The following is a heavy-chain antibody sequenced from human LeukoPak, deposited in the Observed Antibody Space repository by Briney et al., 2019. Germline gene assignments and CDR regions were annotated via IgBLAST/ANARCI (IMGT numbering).Heavy chain of an antibody. CDR1: KFSFSSYW. J-gene: IGHJ4*02. Sequence: GGSLRLSCAASKFSFSSYWMHWVRQAPGKGLVWVSRINSDGSRTNYADSAKGRFTISRDNAKNTLYLQMNTLRAEDTALYHCARDGLSGSIDYWGQGTLVTVSS. CDR3: ARDGLSGSIDY. D-gene: IGHD5-12*01. CDR2: INSDGSRT. V-gene: IGHV3-74*01.